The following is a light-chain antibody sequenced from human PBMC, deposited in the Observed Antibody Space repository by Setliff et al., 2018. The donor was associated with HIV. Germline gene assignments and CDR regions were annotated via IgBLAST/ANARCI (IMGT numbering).Light chain of an antibody. Sequence: SYELTQSPSVSVAPGKTARITCGGSNIGSKSVHWYQQKPGQAPVLVIFYDTDRPSGIPERFSASNSGNTATLTISRVEAGDEADYYCQVWDSSSDNGVFGGGTKATVL. J-gene: IGLJ3*02. CDR3: QVWDSSSDNGV. V-gene: IGLV3-21*04. CDR1: NIGSKS. CDR2: YDT.